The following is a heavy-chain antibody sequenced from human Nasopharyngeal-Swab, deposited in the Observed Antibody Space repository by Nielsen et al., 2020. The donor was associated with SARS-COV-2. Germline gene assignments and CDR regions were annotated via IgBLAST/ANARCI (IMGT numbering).Heavy chain of an antibody. CDR1: GDSVSSNSAA. Sequence: SQTLSLTCAISGDSVSSNSAAWSWIRQSPSRGLEWLGRTYYRSQWYFNYAASVKGRITINPDTSNNQFSLQLSSVTPEDTAVYYCARTAQAAEPHWGQGTLVTVSS. CDR3: ARTAQAAEPH. V-gene: IGHV6-1*01. J-gene: IGHJ4*02. CDR2: TYYRSQWYF. D-gene: IGHD1-14*01.